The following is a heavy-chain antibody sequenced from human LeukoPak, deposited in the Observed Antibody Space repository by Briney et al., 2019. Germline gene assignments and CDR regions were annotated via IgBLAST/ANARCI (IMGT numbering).Heavy chain of an antibody. CDR2: ISWNSDTI. J-gene: IGHJ4*02. CDR1: GFTFDDYA. V-gene: IGHV3-9*01. D-gene: IGHD1-1*01. Sequence: GRSLRLSCATSGFTFDDYAMHWVRQAPGKGLEWVARISWNSDTIGYAGSVLGRFTVSRDNARSSLYLQMDSLRTEDTAFYYCARNRNLGGVTWYYFDYWGQGTLVTVSS. CDR3: ARNRNLGGVTWYYFDY.